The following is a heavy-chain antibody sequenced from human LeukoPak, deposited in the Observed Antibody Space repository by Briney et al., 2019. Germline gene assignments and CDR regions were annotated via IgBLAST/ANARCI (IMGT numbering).Heavy chain of an antibody. CDR2: INPSGGST. J-gene: IGHJ4*02. CDR3: ARSYDHYFDY. V-gene: IGHV1-46*01. CDR1: GYTFTSYY. D-gene: IGHD3-3*01. Sequence: ASVKVSCKASGYTFTSYYMHWVRQAPGQGLEWMGIINPSGGSTSYAQKFQGRVTMTRDTSISTAYMELSRLRSDDTAVYYCARSYDHYFDYWGQGTLVTVSS.